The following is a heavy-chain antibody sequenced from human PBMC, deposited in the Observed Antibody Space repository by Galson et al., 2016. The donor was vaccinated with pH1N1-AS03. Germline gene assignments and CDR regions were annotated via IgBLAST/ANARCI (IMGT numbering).Heavy chain of an antibody. J-gene: IGHJ4*02. V-gene: IGHV3-21*01. CDR2: ISTSSSSI. CDR3: ARDGPPQGISVAGSFDF. D-gene: IGHD6-19*01. CDR1: GFPFSGYS. Sequence: SLRLSCAASGFPFSGYSMNWVRQAPGKGLEWVSFISTSSSSIYYADSVKGRFTISRGNAQNLLYLQMNSLRDEDTAVYYCARDGPPQGISVAGSFDFWGQGTLVTVPS.